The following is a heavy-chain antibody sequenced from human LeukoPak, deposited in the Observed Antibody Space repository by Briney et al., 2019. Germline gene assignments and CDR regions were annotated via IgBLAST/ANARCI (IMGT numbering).Heavy chain of an antibody. J-gene: IGHJ6*04. CDR3: AQLGITMIGGV. V-gene: IGHV3-48*04. Sequence: GGSLRLSCAASGFTFSNYGMNWVRQAPGKGREGGSYISASRSNINYADSGKGRFTISRENAKKSLYLQLNTLRAQHTAVYYCAQLGITMIGGVWGKGTTVTISS. CDR2: ISASRSNI. CDR1: GFTFSNYG. D-gene: IGHD3-10*02.